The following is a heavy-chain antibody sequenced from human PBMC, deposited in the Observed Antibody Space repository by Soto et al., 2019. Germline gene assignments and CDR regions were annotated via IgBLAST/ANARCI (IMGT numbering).Heavy chain of an antibody. D-gene: IGHD2-15*01. CDR2: ISQTETT. CDR1: GESFGGFY. CDR3: VHSPNVAFDH. Sequence: PSETLSLPCVVYGESFGGFYWSWVRQSPGKGLEWIGEISQTETTAYSPSLKSRVSISADTSKKQFSLTLTSVTAADTAVYYCVHSPNVAFDHCRHGTLVTVSS. J-gene: IGHJ4*01. V-gene: IGHV4-34*01.